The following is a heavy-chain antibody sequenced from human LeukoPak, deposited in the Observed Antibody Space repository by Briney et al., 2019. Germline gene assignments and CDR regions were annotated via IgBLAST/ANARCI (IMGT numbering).Heavy chain of an antibody. D-gene: IGHD1-26*01. CDR3: ARARIGGAFDI. CDR1: GSTFSSYS. CDR2: ISSSSSYI. V-gene: IGHV3-21*01. J-gene: IGHJ3*02. Sequence: GGSLRLSCAASGSTFSSYSMNWVRQAPGKGLEWVSSISSSSSYIYYADSVKGRFTISRDNAKNSLYLQMNSLRAGDTAVYYCARARIGGAFDIWGQGTMVTVSS.